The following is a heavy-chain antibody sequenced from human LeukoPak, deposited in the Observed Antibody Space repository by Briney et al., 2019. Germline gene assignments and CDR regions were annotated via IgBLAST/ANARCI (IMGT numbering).Heavy chain of an antibody. CDR1: GFIFSNYD. Sequence: GGSLRLSCAASGFIFSNYDMTWFRQAPGKGLEWVSAITSSGDLTLYADSVQGRFTISRENPKNTLYLQMNSLRAEDTAVYYCAKGSASARPYYFDSWGQGTLITVSS. J-gene: IGHJ4*02. CDR2: ITSSGDLT. V-gene: IGHV3-23*01. D-gene: IGHD2-15*01. CDR3: AKGSASARPYYFDS.